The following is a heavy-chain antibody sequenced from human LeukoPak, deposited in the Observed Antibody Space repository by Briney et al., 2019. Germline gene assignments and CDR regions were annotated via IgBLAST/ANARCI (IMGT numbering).Heavy chain of an antibody. Sequence: SVKVSCKASGGTFISYAISWVRQAPGQGLEWMGGIIPIFGTANYAQKFQGRVTITADESTSTAYMELSSLRSEDTAVYYCARSFWSGYYYYYGTDVWGQGTTVTVSS. J-gene: IGHJ6*02. CDR2: IIPIFGTA. D-gene: IGHD3-3*01. CDR3: ARSFWSGYYYYYGTDV. CDR1: GGTFISYA. V-gene: IGHV1-69*01.